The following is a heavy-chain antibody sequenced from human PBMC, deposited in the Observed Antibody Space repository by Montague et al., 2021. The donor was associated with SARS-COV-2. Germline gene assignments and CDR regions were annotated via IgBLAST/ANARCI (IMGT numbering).Heavy chain of an antibody. Sequence: SLRLSCAASGFTFGDYAMHWVRQAPGKGLEWVSGISWNSGSIGYADSVKGRFTISRGNAKNSLYLQMNSLRAEDTALYYCAKDSAYYYGSGSYRGNDYYYYGMDVWGQGTTVTVSS. CDR1: GFTFGDYA. CDR3: AKDSAYYYGSGSYRGNDYYYYGMDV. CDR2: ISWNSGSI. D-gene: IGHD3-10*01. J-gene: IGHJ6*02. V-gene: IGHV3-9*01.